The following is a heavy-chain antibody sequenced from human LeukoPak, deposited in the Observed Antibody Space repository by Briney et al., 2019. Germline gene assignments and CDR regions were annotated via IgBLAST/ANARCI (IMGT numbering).Heavy chain of an antibody. CDR2: IYTSGST. D-gene: IGHD6-19*01. CDR1: GGSISSYY. CDR3: ASSGYSSGWADY. Sequence: SETLSLTCTVSGGSISSYYWSWIRQPAGTGLEWIGRIYTSGSTNYNPSLKSRVTMSVDTSKNQFSLKLSSVTAADTAVYYCASSGYSSGWADYWGQGTLVTVSS. J-gene: IGHJ4*02. V-gene: IGHV4-4*07.